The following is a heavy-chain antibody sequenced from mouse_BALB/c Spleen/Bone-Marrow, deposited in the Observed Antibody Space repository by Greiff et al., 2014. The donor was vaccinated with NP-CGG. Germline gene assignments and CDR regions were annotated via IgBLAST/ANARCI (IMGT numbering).Heavy chain of an antibody. D-gene: IGHD2-2*01. CDR1: GYTFTSYV. CDR3: ARSLYGYDWYFDV. CDR2: INPYNDDT. J-gene: IGHJ1*01. V-gene: IGHV1-14*01. Sequence: QVVESGPELVKPGASVKMSCKASGYTFTSYVVHWVKQKPGQGLEWIGNINPYNDDTMYNEKFKGKATLTSDKSSSTAYMELSSLTSEDSAVYYCARSLYGYDWYFDVWGAGTTVTVSS.